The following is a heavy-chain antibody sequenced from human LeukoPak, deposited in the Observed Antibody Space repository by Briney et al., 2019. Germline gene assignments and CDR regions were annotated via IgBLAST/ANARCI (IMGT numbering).Heavy chain of an antibody. CDR1: GFTFTSYA. D-gene: IGHD1-1*01. CDR3: VRCGMGNDIKCLNHYFDY. V-gene: IGHV3-64D*09. CDR2: INNFGGVT. J-gene: IGHJ4*02. Sequence: PGGSLRLACSASGFTFTSYAMHWVRQAPGKGLEYVSSINNFGGVTYYIDSVKGRFTIARDNSKNTLYLQLSSLRPEDTAVYYCVRCGMGNDIKCLNHYFDYWGQGTLVTVSS.